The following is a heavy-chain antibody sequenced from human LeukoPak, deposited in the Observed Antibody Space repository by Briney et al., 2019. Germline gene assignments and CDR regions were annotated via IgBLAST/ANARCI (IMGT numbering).Heavy chain of an antibody. Sequence: SETLSLTCAVDGWSFNDYYWNWIRQPPEKGLEWVVEINARGDTNYNPSLKSRVTISIDTSKNQFSLRLTSLTATDTAIYHGARHSGSGSLSRSFDPWGQGTLVTVSS. V-gene: IGHV4-34*01. D-gene: IGHD3-10*01. J-gene: IGHJ5*02. CDR1: GWSFNDYY. CDR2: INARGDT. CDR3: ARHSGSGSLSRSFDP.